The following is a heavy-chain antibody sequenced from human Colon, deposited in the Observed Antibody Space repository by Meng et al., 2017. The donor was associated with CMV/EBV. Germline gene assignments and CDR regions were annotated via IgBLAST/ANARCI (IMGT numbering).Heavy chain of an antibody. Sequence: GGSLRLSCAASGFTFSQFWMHWVRQGPGKGLVWVSRINRDGSITNYADSVKGRFTVSRDNAKNTLYLQMNGLRVEDTAVYYCVRDPEDPVPKNPQVPAAISTDKDVWGQGTTVTVSS. D-gene: IGHD2-2*02. V-gene: IGHV3-74*01. CDR2: INRDGSIT. CDR3: VRDPEDPVPKNPQVPAAISTDKDV. CDR1: GFTFSQFW. J-gene: IGHJ6*02.